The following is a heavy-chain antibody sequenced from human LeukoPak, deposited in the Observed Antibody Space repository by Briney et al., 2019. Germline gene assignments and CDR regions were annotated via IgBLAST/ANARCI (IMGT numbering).Heavy chain of an antibody. CDR3: ARTGNSGWYLFDY. V-gene: IGHV4-4*07. CDR2: IYSSGST. CDR1: GGSISGYF. J-gene: IGHJ4*02. Sequence: SETLSLTCTVSGGSISGYFWSWIRQPAGKGLEWIGRIYSSGSTNYNPSLRSRVTMSVDTSKNEFSLRLSSVTAADTAVYYCARTGNSGWYLFDYWGQGTLVTVSS. D-gene: IGHD6-19*01.